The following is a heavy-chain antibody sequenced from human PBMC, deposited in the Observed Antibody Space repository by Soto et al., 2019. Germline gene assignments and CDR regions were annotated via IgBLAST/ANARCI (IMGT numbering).Heavy chain of an antibody. Sequence: QVQLVQSGAEVKKPGASVTVSCKTSGYTFSTFGITGVRQAPGKGLEWMGWISPHKGDTYYAQRLQGRVTMTTDTSTSTAYMELRGLRSDDTAVYFCARDLDPSGSYYTNYWGQGTLVTVSS. CDR3: ARDLDPSGSYYTNY. J-gene: IGHJ4*02. CDR1: GYTFSTFG. CDR2: ISPHKGDT. D-gene: IGHD3-10*01. V-gene: IGHV1-18*01.